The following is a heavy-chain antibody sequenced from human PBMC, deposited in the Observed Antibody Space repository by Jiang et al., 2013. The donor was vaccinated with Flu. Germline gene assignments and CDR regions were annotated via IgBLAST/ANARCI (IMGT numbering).Heavy chain of an antibody. CDR3: ATLDIVVVPAEYYFDY. CDR2: IIPIFGTA. J-gene: IGHJ4*02. V-gene: IGHV1-69*01. Sequence: VQLVESGAEVKKPGSSVKVSCKASGGTFSSYAISWVRQAPGQGLEWMGGIIPIFGTANYAQKFQGRVTITADESTSTAYMELSSLRSEDTAVYYCATLDIVVVPAEYYFDYVGPGEPWSPSPQ. CDR1: GGTFSSYA. D-gene: IGHD2-2*01.